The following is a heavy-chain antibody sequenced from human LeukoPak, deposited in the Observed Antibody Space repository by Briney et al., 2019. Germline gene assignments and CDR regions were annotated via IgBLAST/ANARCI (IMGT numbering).Heavy chain of an antibody. Sequence: PGGSLRLSCAASGFMFRTYWMSWVRQAPGRGLEWVAHIKQDGSEKYYVESVKGRFTISRDNARNSLYLQMNSLRAEDTAVYYCARALVGDTDWGQGALVTVSS. CDR2: IKQDGSEK. J-gene: IGHJ4*02. CDR1: GFMFRTYW. CDR3: ARALVGDTD. D-gene: IGHD1-26*01. V-gene: IGHV3-7*05.